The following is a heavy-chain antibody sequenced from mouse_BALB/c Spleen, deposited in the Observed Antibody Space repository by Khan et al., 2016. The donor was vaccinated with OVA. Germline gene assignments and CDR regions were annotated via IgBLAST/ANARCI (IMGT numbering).Heavy chain of an antibody. CDR3: ASHYGSYFDY. Sequence: QVQLQQSGAELARPGASVKLSCKASGYTFTRYWMQWVKQRPGQGLEWIGAIYPGDGDTKYTQKFKGKATLTADKSSSTTYMELSSLAFEDSAVYYCASHYGSYFDYWGQGTTLTVSS. CDR1: GYTFTRYW. V-gene: IGHV1-87*01. D-gene: IGHD2-1*01. CDR2: IYPGDGDT. J-gene: IGHJ2*01.